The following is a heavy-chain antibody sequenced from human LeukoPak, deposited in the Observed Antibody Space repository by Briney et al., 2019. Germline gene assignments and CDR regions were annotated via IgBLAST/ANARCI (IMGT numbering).Heavy chain of an antibody. Sequence: ASVKVSCKASGGTFSSYAISWVRQAPGQGLEWMGGIIPIFGTANYAQTFQGRVTITADESTSTAYMEPSSLRSEDTAVYYCARDRGIAVAGGTGNFDYWGQGTLVTVSS. D-gene: IGHD6-19*01. CDR2: IIPIFGTA. CDR3: ARDRGIAVAGGTGNFDY. J-gene: IGHJ4*02. V-gene: IGHV1-69*01. CDR1: GGTFSSYA.